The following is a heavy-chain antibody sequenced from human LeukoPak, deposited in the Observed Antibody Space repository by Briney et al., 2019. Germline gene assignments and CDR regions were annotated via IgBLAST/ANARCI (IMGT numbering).Heavy chain of an antibody. J-gene: IGHJ5*02. CDR1: GFTVSSNY. D-gene: IGHD2-21*02. CDR2: IYSGGST. Sequence: PGGSLTLSCAASGFTVSSNYMSWVRQAPGKGLDWVSVIYSGGSTYYADSVKGRFTISRHNSKNTLYLQMNSLRAEDTAVYYCARDPTYCGGDCYSSWGQGTLVTVSS. V-gene: IGHV3-53*04. CDR3: ARDPTYCGGDCYSS.